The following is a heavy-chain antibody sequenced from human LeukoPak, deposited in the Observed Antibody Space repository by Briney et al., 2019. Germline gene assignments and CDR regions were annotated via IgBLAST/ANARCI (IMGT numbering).Heavy chain of an antibody. CDR3: ARTRREYYGSGSYYLFDY. D-gene: IGHD3-10*01. Sequence: SVKVSCKASGGTFSSYAISWVRQAPGQGLEWMGGIIPIFGTANYAQKFQGRVTITTDESTSTAYMELSSLRSEDTAVYYCARTRREYYGSGSYYLFDYWGQGTLVTVSS. CDR2: IIPIFGTA. V-gene: IGHV1-69*05. J-gene: IGHJ4*02. CDR1: GGTFSSYA.